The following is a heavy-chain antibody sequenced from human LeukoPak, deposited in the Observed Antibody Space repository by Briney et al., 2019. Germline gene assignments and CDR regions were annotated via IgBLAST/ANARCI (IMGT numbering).Heavy chain of an antibody. CDR2: INTDGSHR. V-gene: IGHV3-74*01. CDR3: AGSAAAGTATTYAMDV. Sequence: PGGSLRLSCAASGFTFSNYWMHWVRQAPGRGLVWIARINTDGSHRDFADSVTRRFTITRDNAKNTVDLQMSSLRPEDSALYYCAGSAAAGTATTYAMDVWGQGTTVTVSS. D-gene: IGHD6-13*01. CDR1: GFTFSNYW. J-gene: IGHJ6*02.